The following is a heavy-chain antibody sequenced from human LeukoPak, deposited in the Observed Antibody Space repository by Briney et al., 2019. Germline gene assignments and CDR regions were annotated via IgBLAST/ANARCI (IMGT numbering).Heavy chain of an antibody. CDR1: GFTFSNYG. CDR2: ISYDGSNK. V-gene: IGHV3-30*18. J-gene: IGHJ4*02. CDR3: AKEGDTAMGDY. D-gene: IGHD5-18*01. Sequence: GRSLRLSCAAPGFTFSNYGMHWVCQVPGKKLEWVAVISYDGSNKYYADSVKGRFTISRDNSKNTLYLQMNSLRAEDTAVYYCAKEGDTAMGDYWGQGTLVTVSS.